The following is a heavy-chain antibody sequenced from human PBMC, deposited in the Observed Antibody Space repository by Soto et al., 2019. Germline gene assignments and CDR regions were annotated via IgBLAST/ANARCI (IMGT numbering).Heavy chain of an antibody. V-gene: IGHV1-8*01. Sequence: XSVKVSCKASGYTFTSYDINWVRQATGQGLEWMGWMNPNSGNTGYAQKFQGRVTMTRNTSISTAYMELSSLRSEDTAVYYCARVPSDYDILTGIRYYYGMDVWGQGTTVTVPS. CDR1: GYTFTSYD. CDR2: MNPNSGNT. CDR3: ARVPSDYDILTGIRYYYGMDV. J-gene: IGHJ6*02. D-gene: IGHD3-9*01.